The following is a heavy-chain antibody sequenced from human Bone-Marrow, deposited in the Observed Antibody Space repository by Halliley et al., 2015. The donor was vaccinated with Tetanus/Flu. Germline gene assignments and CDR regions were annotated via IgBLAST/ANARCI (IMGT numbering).Heavy chain of an antibody. J-gene: IGHJ6*02. V-gene: IGHV3-74*01. CDR2: IKRDGSVT. CDR3: TRGVAMDV. Sequence: QGLVWLSRIKRDGSVTTYADSVKGRVSISRDNARNTLYLQMNSLRVDDTAVVYWTRGVAMDVWGRGTTVIVSS.